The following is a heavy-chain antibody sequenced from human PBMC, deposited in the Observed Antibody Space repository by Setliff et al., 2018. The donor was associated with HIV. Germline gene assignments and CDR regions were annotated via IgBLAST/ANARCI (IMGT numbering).Heavy chain of an antibody. J-gene: IGHJ4*02. D-gene: IGHD6-13*01. Sequence: ASVKVSCKASGYTFSSNYMHWVRQAPGQGLEWMGLINPTGDITFYPQKFQARVTMTRDTSASTVYMELSSLRSEDTAVYYCAREVAAAGTHQGGSDYWGKGTLVTVSS. CDR3: AREVAAAGTHQGGSDY. V-gene: IGHV1-46*01. CDR2: INPTGDIT. CDR1: GYTFSSNY.